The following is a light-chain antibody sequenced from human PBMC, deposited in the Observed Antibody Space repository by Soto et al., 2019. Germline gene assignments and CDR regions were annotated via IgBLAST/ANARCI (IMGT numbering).Light chain of an antibody. V-gene: IGKV3-20*01. CDR3: QQYGNSPQT. CDR1: RTVSITY. Sequence: VLTQSPGTLSLSPGESATLSCRASRTVSITYLTWYQQKPGQAPRLLIYGASSRATGIPNRFSGSGSGTDFTLTISRLEPEDFAVYYCQQYGNSPQTFGQGTKVDIK. J-gene: IGKJ1*01. CDR2: GAS.